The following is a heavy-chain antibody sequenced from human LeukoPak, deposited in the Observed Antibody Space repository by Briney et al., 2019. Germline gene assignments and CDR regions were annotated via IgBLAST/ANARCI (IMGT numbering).Heavy chain of an antibody. CDR1: GGSVSSSHY. Sequence: SETLSLTCTVSGGSVSSSHYWGWIRQPPGKGLEWIGSIYYGGSTYYNASLRSRVTTSVDTSKNQFSLKLSSVTAADTAVYFCARRRAESSGPSFYYFYMDVWGKGTTVSVSS. D-gene: IGHD2-8*02. CDR2: IYYGGST. CDR3: ARRRAESSGPSFYYFYMDV. V-gene: IGHV4-39*07. J-gene: IGHJ6*03.